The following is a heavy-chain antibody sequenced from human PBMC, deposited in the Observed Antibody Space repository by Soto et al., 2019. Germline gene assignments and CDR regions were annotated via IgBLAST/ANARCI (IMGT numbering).Heavy chain of an antibody. CDR1: GYTFTRYD. J-gene: IGHJ4*02. Sequence: ASVKVSCKASGYTFTRYDINWVRQATGQGLEWMGWMNPNSGNTGYAQKFQGRVTMTRNTSISTAYMELSSLRSEDTAVYYCARVGSYYDFWSGYLDYWGQGTLVTVS. CDR2: MNPNSGNT. CDR3: ARVGSYYDFWSGYLDY. D-gene: IGHD3-3*01. V-gene: IGHV1-8*01.